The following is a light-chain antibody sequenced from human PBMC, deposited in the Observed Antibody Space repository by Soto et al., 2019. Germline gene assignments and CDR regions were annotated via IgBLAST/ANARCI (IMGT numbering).Light chain of an antibody. CDR2: DAS. V-gene: IGKV1-5*01. CDR1: QSINNR. J-gene: IGKJ1*01. CDR3: QQYNSYSPWT. Sequence: DIQMTQSPSTLSASVGDRVTITCRASQSINNRLAWYQQMPGKAPNLLIYDASTLESGVPSRFRGSGSGTEFTLTISSLQPDDFATYYCQQYNSYSPWTFGQGTKVDI.